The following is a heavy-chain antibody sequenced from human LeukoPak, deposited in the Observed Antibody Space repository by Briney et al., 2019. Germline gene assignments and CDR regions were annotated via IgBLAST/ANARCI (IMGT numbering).Heavy chain of an antibody. J-gene: IGHJ4*02. D-gene: IGHD3-10*01. Sequence: GGSLRLSCAAPGFTFSSFRMSWVRQAPGKGLEWVANITQDGSEKYYVDSVKGRFTISRDNAKNSLYLQMNSLRAEDTAVYYCARGGITFVRYWGQGTLVTVSS. CDR3: ARGGITFVRY. CDR2: ITQDGSEK. V-gene: IGHV3-7*01. CDR1: GFTFSSFR.